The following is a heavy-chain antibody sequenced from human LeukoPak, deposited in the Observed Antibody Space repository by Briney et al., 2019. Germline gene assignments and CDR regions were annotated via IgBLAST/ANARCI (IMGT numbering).Heavy chain of an antibody. J-gene: IGHJ6*03. D-gene: IGHD6-13*01. V-gene: IGHV3-21*01. CDR2: ISSASSYI. CDR1: ILTFSNYN. Sequence: PGGSLRLSCAASILTFSNYNMNWVRQAPGKGLEWVSSISSASSYINYADSVKGRFTISRDNAKKSLYLQMYSLTVEDTAVYYCARHGQLVVWGKGTTVTVSS. CDR3: ARHGQLVV.